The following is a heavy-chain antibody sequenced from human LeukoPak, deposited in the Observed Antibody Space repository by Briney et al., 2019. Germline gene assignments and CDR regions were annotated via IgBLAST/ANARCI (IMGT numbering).Heavy chain of an antibody. J-gene: IGHJ4*02. CDR3: ARGTYYYDSSGYYSYYFDY. D-gene: IGHD3-22*01. V-gene: IGHV1-2*02. CDR2: INPNSGGT. Sequence: ASVKVSCKASGYTFTGYYMHWVRQAPEQGLEWMGWINPNSGGTNYAQKFQGRVTMTRDTSISTAYMELSRLRSDDTAVYYCARGTYYYDSSGYYSYYFDYWGQGTLVTVSS. CDR1: GYTFTGYY.